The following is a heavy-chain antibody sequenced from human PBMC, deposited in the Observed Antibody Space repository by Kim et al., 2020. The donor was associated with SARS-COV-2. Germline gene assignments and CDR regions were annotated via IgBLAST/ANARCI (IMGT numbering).Heavy chain of an antibody. D-gene: IGHD1-26*01. V-gene: IGHV3-23*01. J-gene: IGHJ4*02. CDR3: AKDPSGSYWEDYFDY. Sequence: GGSLRLSCAASGFTFSSYAMSWVRQAPGKGLEWVSAISGSGGSTYYADSVKGRFTISRDNSKNTLYLQMNSLRAEDTAVYYCAKDPSGSYWEDYFDYWGQGTLVTVSS. CDR2: ISGSGGST. CDR1: GFTFSSYA.